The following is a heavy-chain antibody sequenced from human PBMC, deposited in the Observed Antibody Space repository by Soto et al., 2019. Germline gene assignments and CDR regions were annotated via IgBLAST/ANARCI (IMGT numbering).Heavy chain of an antibody. J-gene: IGHJ4*02. V-gene: IGHV4-34*01. D-gene: IGHD4-17*01. CDR3: ARVATVTTDRRFDY. CDR2: INHSGST. CDR1: GGSFSGYY. Sequence: QVQLQQWGAGLLKPSETLSLTCAVYGGSFSGYYWSWIRQPPGKGLEWIGEINHSGSTNYNPSLKSRVTISVDTTKNQSSLKLSSVTAADTAVYYCARVATVTTDRRFDYWGQGTLVTVSS.